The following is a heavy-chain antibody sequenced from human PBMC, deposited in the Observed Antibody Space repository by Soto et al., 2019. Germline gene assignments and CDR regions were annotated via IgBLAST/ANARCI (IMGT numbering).Heavy chain of an antibody. CDR1: GFSFSSYS. V-gene: IGHV3-23*01. CDR3: ASRSATILSLMY. J-gene: IGHJ4*02. CDR2: ISGSFVST. Sequence: PGGSLRLSCVASGFSFSSYSINWVRQAPWKGLEWVSTISGSFVSTYYADSVQGRFTVSRDNSKNTLYLQMNSLRAEDTAVYYCASRSATILSLMYLGPGTQVPLSP. D-gene: IGHD5-12*01.